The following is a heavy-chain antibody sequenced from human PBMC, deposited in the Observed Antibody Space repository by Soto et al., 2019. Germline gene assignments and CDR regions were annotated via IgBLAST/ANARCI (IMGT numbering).Heavy chain of an antibody. V-gene: IGHV1-69*13. CDR3: ARTYYYDSSGYFNWFDP. CDR2: IIPIFGTA. J-gene: IGHJ5*02. D-gene: IGHD3-22*01. Sequence: SVKVSCKAFGGTFSSYAISCVLQAPLQWLEWMGGIIPIFGTANYAQKFQGRVTITADESTSTAYMELSSLRSEDTAVYYCARTYYYDSSGYFNWFDPWGQGTLVTVSS. CDR1: GGTFSSYA.